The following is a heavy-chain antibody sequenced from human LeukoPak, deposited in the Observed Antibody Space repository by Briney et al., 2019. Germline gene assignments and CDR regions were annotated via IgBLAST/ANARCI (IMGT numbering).Heavy chain of an antibody. CDR1: GVTFSSYG. CDR3: AKVPAGEYYYGMDV. D-gene: IGHD7-27*01. J-gene: IGHJ6*02. CDR2: ISYDGSNK. V-gene: IGHV3-30*18. Sequence: SLRLSCAASGVTFSSYGLRWIRQAPGKGLEWVAVISYDGSNKYYADSVKGRFTISRDKSKKTLSLQMNSLRAEDTAVYYCAKVPAGEYYYGMDVWGQGTTVTVSS.